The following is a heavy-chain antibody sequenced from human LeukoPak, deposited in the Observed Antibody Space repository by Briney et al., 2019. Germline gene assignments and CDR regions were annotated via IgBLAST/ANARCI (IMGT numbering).Heavy chain of an antibody. J-gene: IGHJ4*02. CDR1: GFTFDDYA. D-gene: IGHD3-16*01. Sequence: GGSLRLSCAASGFTFDDYAMHWVRQAPGKGLEWVSYISSSGSTIYYADSVKGRLTISRDNAKNSLYLQMNSLRAEDTAVYYCARVPSLRRYYFDYWGQGTLVTVSS. V-gene: IGHV3-11*01. CDR3: ARVPSLRRYYFDY. CDR2: ISSSGSTI.